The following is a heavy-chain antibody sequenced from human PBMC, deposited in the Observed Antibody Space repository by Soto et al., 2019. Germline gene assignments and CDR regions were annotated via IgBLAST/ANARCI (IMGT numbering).Heavy chain of an antibody. D-gene: IGHD5-18*01. Sequence: LSLTCAVSGGSISSSNWWSWVRQPPGKGLEWIGEIYHSGSTNYNLSLKSRVTISVDKSKNQFSLKLSSVTAADTAVYYCAREEGRYTSPYYYYGMDVWGQGTTVTVSS. CDR1: GGSISSSNW. CDR3: AREEGRYTSPYYYYGMDV. J-gene: IGHJ6*02. V-gene: IGHV4-4*02. CDR2: IYHSGST.